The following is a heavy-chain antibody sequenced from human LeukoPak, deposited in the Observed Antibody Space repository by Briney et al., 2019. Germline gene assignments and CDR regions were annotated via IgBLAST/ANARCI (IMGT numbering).Heavy chain of an antibody. V-gene: IGHV1-18*01. Sequence: ASVTVSCKASGYTFTSYGISWVRQAPGQGLEWMGWISAYNGNTNYAQKLQGRVTMTTDAPTSTDYMELRSLRSDDTAVYYCARGFRGIQLWSYSDYYYYYGMDVWGQGTTVTVSS. CDR3: ARGFRGIQLWSYSDYYYYYGMDV. CDR2: ISAYNGNT. CDR1: GYTFTSYG. D-gene: IGHD5-18*01. J-gene: IGHJ6*02.